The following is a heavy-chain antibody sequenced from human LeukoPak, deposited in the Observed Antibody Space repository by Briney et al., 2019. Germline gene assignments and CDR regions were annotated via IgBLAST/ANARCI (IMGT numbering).Heavy chain of an antibody. V-gene: IGHV3-23*01. D-gene: IGHD5-18*01. Sequence: GGPLRLSCAASGFTFSSYAMSWVRQAPGKGLEWVSAISGSGGSTYYADPVKGRFTISRDNSKNTLYLQMNSLRAEDTAVYYCAKSGYGYWGYFDYWGQGTLVTVSS. CDR3: AKSGYGYWGYFDY. CDR1: GFTFSSYA. CDR2: ISGSGGST. J-gene: IGHJ4*02.